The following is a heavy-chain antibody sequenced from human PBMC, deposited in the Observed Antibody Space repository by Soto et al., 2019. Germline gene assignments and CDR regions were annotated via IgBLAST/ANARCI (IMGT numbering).Heavy chain of an antibody. V-gene: IGHV3-15*01. Sequence: EVQLVESGGGLVKPGGSLRLSCAASGFTFSNAWMSWVRQAPGKGLEWVGRIKSKTDGGTTDYAAPVKGRFTISRDDSKNTLYLQMNSLKTEDTAVYYCTTDPPRVAMKSGLYYYYMDVWGKGTTVTVSS. J-gene: IGHJ6*03. CDR3: TTDPPRVAMKSGLYYYYMDV. CDR2: IKSKTDGGTT. D-gene: IGHD5-12*01. CDR1: GFTFSNAW.